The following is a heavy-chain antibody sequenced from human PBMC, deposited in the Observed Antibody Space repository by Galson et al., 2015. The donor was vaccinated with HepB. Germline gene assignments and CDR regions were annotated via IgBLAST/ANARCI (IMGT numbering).Heavy chain of an antibody. Sequence: PALVKPTQTLTLTCTFSGFSLNTGSMCVNWIRQPPGKALEWLARIDWDNDKYYSTSLKSRLTISKDTFKNQVVLTMTNMDPVDTATYYCARMGSYYYDRGAFDTWGQGTMVTVSS. CDR3: ARMGSYYYDRGAFDT. CDR1: GFSLNTGSMC. CDR2: IDWDNDK. V-gene: IGHV2-70*11. D-gene: IGHD3-22*01. J-gene: IGHJ3*02.